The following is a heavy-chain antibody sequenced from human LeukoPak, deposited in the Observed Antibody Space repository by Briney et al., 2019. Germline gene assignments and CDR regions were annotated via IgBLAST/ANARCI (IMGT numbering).Heavy chain of an antibody. Sequence: GGSLRLSCAASGFTFSSYWMSWVRQAPGKGLEGVANIKQDGSEKYYVDSVKGRFTISRDNAKNSLYLQMNSLRAEGTAVYYCAKDGGQRGYYYYIDVWGKGTTVTVSS. CDR1: GFTFSSYW. CDR3: AKDGGQRGYYYYIDV. J-gene: IGHJ6*03. V-gene: IGHV3-7*03. D-gene: IGHD3-16*01. CDR2: IKQDGSEK.